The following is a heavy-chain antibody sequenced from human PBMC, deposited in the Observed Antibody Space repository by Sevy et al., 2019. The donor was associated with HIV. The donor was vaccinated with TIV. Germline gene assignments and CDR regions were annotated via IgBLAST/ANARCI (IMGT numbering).Heavy chain of an antibody. CDR2: ISSSSSYI. V-gene: IGHV3-21*01. Sequence: GGSLRLSCAASGFTFSSYSMNWVRQAPGKGLEWVSSISSSSSYIYYADSVKGRFTISRDNAKNSLYLQMNSLRAEDTAVYYCARARLRYYDFWSGPDYWGQGTLVTVSS. CDR3: ARARLRYYDFWSGPDY. J-gene: IGHJ4*02. D-gene: IGHD3-3*01. CDR1: GFTFSSYS.